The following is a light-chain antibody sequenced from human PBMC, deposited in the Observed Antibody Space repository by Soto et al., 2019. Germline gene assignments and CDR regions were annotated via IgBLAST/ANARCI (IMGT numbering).Light chain of an antibody. CDR1: QSVSSY. CDR2: DAS. CDR3: QQRFNWPPWT. J-gene: IGKJ1*01. V-gene: IGKV3-11*01. Sequence: EIVLTQSQGTLSLSPGERATLSCRAGQSVSSYLAWYQQKPGQAPRLLIYDASNRASGIPARFRGSGSGTDFTLTISSLEPEDFAVYYCQQRFNWPPWTFGQGTKVDIK.